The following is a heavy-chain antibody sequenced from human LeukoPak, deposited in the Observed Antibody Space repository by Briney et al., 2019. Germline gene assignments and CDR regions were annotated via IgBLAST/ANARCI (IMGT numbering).Heavy chain of an antibody. J-gene: IGHJ4*02. CDR3: SRESGPFCPFGY. CDR2: INHSGST. Sequence: SETLSLTCAVYGGSFSGYFWSWIRQPPGKGLEWIGEINHSGSTNYNPSLNGRVTMSLDKSSNQLSLHLTSVTAADTATYFCSRESGPFCPFGYWGQGTLVIVSS. D-gene: IGHD1-26*01. CDR1: GGSFSGYF. V-gene: IGHV4-34*01.